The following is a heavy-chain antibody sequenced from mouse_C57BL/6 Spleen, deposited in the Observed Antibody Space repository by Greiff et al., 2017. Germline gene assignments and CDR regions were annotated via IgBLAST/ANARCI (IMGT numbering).Heavy chain of an antibody. Sequence: QVQLQQPGAELVRPGSSVKLSCKASGYTFTSYWMHWVKQRPIKGLEWIGNIDPSDSETHYNQKFKDKATFTVDKSSSTAYMQLSSLTSEDSAVYYCARSYYGTWYFDVWGTRTTVIVSP. D-gene: IGHD1-1*02. J-gene: IGHJ1*03. CDR2: IDPSDSET. CDR3: ARSYYGTWYFDV. CDR1: GYTFTSYW. V-gene: IGHV1-52*01.